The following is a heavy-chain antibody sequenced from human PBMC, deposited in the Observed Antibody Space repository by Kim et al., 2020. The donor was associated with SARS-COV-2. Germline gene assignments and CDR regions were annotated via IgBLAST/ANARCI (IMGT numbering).Heavy chain of an antibody. D-gene: IGHD3-10*01. CDR1: GGSLISDVYY. CDR2: ISYIGT. J-gene: IGHJ5*02. CDR3: ARDNRVRGASNWFDP. Sequence: SETLSLTCTVSGGSLISDVYYWTWIRQHPEKGLEWIGYISYIGTYYNPSLTGRVTISMSSNQFSLKLRSVTAADTAIYYCARDNRVRGASNWFDPWGQGT. V-gene: IGHV4-31*03.